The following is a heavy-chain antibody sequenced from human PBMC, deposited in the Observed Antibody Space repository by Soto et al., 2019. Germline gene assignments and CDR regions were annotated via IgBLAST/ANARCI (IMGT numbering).Heavy chain of an antibody. V-gene: IGHV3-33*01. D-gene: IGHD2-21*01. J-gene: IGHJ3*02. Sequence: LRLSCAASGFTFSSYGMHWVRQAPGKGLEWVAVIWYDGSNKYYADSVKGRFTISRDNSKNTLYLQMNSLRAEDTAVYYCARVRSIRNPRGAFDIWGQGTMVTVSS. CDR3: ARVRSIRNPRGAFDI. CDR1: GFTFSSYG. CDR2: IWYDGSNK.